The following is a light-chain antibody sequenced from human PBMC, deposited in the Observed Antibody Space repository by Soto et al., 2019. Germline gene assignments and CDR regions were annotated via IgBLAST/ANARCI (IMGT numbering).Light chain of an antibody. V-gene: IGKV3-15*01. CDR2: GAS. J-gene: IGKJ1*01. CDR3: QQYDKWPTWT. Sequence: EIVLTQSPATLSVSPGERATLSGRASQSVSRDLAWYQQKPGQAPRLLIYGASTRAPSIPARFSGSGSGTDFTLTISSLQSEDFAVYYCQQYDKWPTWTFGQGTKVDIK. CDR1: QSVSRD.